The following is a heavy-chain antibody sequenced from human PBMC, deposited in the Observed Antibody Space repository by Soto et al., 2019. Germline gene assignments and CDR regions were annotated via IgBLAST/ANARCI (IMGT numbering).Heavy chain of an antibody. J-gene: IGHJ4*02. CDR2: ISGSGGTT. V-gene: IGHV3-23*01. Sequence: GGSLRLSCGAAGFTCSSYAMAWVRQVPGKGLEWVSVISGSGGTTYYADSVKGRFTISRDNSKNTLYVQMNSLRVEDTALYFCAKVRESAASGHFDYWGRGTLVTVSS. CDR3: AKVRESAASGHFDY. CDR1: GFTCSSYA. D-gene: IGHD6-13*01.